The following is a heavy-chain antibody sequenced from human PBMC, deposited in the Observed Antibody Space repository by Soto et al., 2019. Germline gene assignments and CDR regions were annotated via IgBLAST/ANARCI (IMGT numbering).Heavy chain of an antibody. CDR1: SGSISSGDYY. V-gene: IGHV4-30-4*01. J-gene: IGHJ6*02. Sequence: SETLSLTCTVSSGSISSGDYYWSWIRQSPERGLEWIGCIYHSGNTYYNPSLKSRVTISIDTSKSQFSLELTSVTAADTAVYYCASTPLSSQYYGMDVWGQGTTATVSS. CDR2: IYHSGNT. CDR3: ASTPLSSQYYGMDV.